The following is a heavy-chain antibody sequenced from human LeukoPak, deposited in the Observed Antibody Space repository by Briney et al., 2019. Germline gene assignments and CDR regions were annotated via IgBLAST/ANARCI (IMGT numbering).Heavy chain of an antibody. V-gene: IGHV3-21*01. CDR3: ARDRLEYYYGMDV. CDR1: GFTFSSYS. J-gene: IGHJ6*02. CDR2: INSSSSYI. Sequence: PGGSLRLSCAASGFTFSSYSMNWVRQAPGKGLEWVSSINSSSSYIYYADSVKGRFTISRDNAKNSLYLQMNSLRAEDTAVYYCARDRLEYYYGMDVWGQGTTVTVPS. D-gene: IGHD6-19*01.